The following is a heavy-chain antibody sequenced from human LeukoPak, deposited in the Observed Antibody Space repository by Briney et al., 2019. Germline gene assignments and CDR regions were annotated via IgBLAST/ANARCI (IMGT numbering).Heavy chain of an antibody. J-gene: IGHJ6*03. Sequence: GASVKVSCKASGYTFTGYYMHWVRQAPGQGLEWMGWIIPIFGTANYAQKFQGRVTITADESTSTAYMELSSLRSEDTAVYYCARGLLTTAYYYYYYMDVWGKGTTVTISS. V-gene: IGHV1-69*13. CDR1: GYTFTGYY. CDR2: IIPIFGTA. CDR3: ARGLLTTAYYYYYYMDV. D-gene: IGHD3-9*01.